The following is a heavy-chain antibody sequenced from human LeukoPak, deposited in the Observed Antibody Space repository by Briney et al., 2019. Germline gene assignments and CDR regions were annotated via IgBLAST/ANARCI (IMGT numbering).Heavy chain of an antibody. CDR3: ARDESLFGELPDY. D-gene: IGHD3-10*02. V-gene: IGHV3-30-3*01. Sequence: PGGSLRLSCAASGFTFSSYAMHWVRQAPGKGLEWVAVISYDGSNKYYADSVKGRFTISRDNSKNTRYLQMNSLRAEDTAVYYCARDESLFGELPDYWGQGTLVTVSS. J-gene: IGHJ4*02. CDR2: ISYDGSNK. CDR1: GFTFSSYA.